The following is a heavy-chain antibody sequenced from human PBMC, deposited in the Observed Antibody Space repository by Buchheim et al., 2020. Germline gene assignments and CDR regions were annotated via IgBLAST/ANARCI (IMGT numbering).Heavy chain of an antibody. Sequence: QVELQESGPGLVRPSETLSLTCTVSGGSVSGDSISSSYWSWIRQPPGKALEWIGYIYYSGATNYNPSLTSRVSISLDTSKNQFSLSLRSVTAADTAIYYCARESIVQGVIHWFDPWGQGTL. V-gene: IGHV4-61*01. CDR1: GGSVSGDSISSSY. CDR2: IYYSGAT. D-gene: IGHD3-10*01. J-gene: IGHJ5*02. CDR3: ARESIVQGVIHWFDP.